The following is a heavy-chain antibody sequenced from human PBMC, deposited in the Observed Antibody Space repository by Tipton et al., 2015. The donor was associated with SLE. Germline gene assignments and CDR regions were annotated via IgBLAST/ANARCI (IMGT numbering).Heavy chain of an antibody. J-gene: IGHJ5*02. CDR1: GGSIRGSSFY. CDR2: VYYRGTA. CDR3: AIRIVRGTSTASEP. Sequence: TLSLTCTVFGGSIRGSSFYWGWIRQSPGKGLEWIGSVYYRGTAYYNPSLKSRVTISVDTSKNDFSLKVTSVTASDTAVYYCAIRIVRGTSTASEPWGQGTLVTVSS. V-gene: IGHV4-39*02. D-gene: IGHD1-26*01.